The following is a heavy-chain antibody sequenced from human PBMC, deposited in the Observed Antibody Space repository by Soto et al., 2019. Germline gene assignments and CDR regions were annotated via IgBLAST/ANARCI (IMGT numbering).Heavy chain of an antibody. Sequence: SVKVSCKASGGTFSSYAISWVRQAPGQGLEWMGGIIPIFGTANYAQKFQGRVTITADESTSTAYMELSSLRSEDTAVYYCARDLRGDSYGDDEVGYYYYGMDFWGQGTTVTVSS. V-gene: IGHV1-69*13. D-gene: IGHD4-17*01. J-gene: IGHJ6*02. CDR2: IIPIFGTA. CDR1: GGTFSSYA. CDR3: ARDLRGDSYGDDEVGYYYYGMDF.